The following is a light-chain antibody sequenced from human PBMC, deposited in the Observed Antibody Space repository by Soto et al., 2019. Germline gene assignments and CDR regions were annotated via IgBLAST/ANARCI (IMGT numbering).Light chain of an antibody. CDR2: EVT. Sequence: SVLTPPASVSGSPGQSITISCTGRNRDIGAYDYVSWYQQHPGKPPTLLIYEVTFRPSGVPNRFSGSKSGNTATLTISGLLTEDEADYYCGSYASATLIFGGGTKLTVL. CDR3: GSYASATLI. J-gene: IGLJ2*01. V-gene: IGLV2-14*01. CDR1: NRDIGAYDY.